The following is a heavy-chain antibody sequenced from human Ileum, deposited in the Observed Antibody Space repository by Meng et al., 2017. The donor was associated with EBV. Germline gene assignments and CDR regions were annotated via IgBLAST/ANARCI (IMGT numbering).Heavy chain of an antibody. CDR2: SINDGSTK. CDR3: ARGAGGFDY. CDR1: GFTFNNSW. V-gene: IGHV3-74*01. Sequence: VRRGEAGVGLVHPGGSLHRSCAASGFTFNNSWMYWVRPAPGKGLVWVSNSINDGSTKSYTDSVKGRFTISRDNAKNTVYLQMTSLRAEDTAVYYCARGAGGFDYWGQGILVTVSS. D-gene: IGHD2-15*01. J-gene: IGHJ4*02.